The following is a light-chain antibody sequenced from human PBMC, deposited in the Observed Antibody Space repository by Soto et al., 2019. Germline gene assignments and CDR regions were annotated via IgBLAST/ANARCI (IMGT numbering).Light chain of an antibody. CDR2: GAS. V-gene: IGKV1-9*01. Sequence: DLQLTQSPSFLSASVGDRFTITCRASQGTSRYLAWFQQKPGRXPKXXIYGASPLKSGGPGRFSGSGSGKELPLTISNLQPEDCGTYYCQQLNACPLPFGQRTLLE. J-gene: IGKJ5*01. CDR3: QQLNACPLP. CDR1: QGTSRY.